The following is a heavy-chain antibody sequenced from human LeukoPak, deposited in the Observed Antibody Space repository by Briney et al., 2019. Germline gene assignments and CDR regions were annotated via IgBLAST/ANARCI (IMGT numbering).Heavy chain of an antibody. CDR3: ARGPYFVLYSRDYPRGMDV. D-gene: IGHD3-22*01. Sequence: SETLSLTCTVSGDSISNYYWSWIRQPPGKGLEWIGYIYYSGSTNYNPSLKSRVTISVDTSKKQFSLKLTSVTTADTAVYYCARGPYFVLYSRDYPRGMDVWGKGTTVTISS. V-gene: IGHV4-59*01. J-gene: IGHJ6*03. CDR2: IYYSGST. CDR1: GDSISNYY.